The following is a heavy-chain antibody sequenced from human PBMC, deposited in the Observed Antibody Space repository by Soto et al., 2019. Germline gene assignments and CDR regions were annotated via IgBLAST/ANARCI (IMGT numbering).Heavy chain of an antibody. J-gene: IGHJ5*02. CDR2: IYYSGST. Sequence: ETLSLTCTVSGGSISGYFWSWMRQPPGKELEWIGYIYYSGSTNYNPSLKSRITMSVDSSKNQFSLKLSSVTAADTAVYYCVRHRYGSGSLYNWFDPWGQGTLVTVS. CDR3: VRHRYGSGSLYNWFDP. V-gene: IGHV4-59*01. CDR1: GGSISGYF. D-gene: IGHD3-10*01.